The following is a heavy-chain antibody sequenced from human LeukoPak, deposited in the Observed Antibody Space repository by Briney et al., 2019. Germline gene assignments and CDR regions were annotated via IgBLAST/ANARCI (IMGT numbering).Heavy chain of an antibody. CDR1: GYTFTGYY. CDR3: ATTTGYGDWYAFDI. J-gene: IGHJ3*02. V-gene: IGHV1-2*02. D-gene: IGHD4-17*01. CDR2: INPNSGGT. Sequence: ASVKVSCKASGYTFTGYYMHWVRQAPGQGLEWMGWINPNSGGTNYAQKFQGRVTMTRDTSISTAYMELSRLRSEDTAVYYCATTTGYGDWYAFDIWGQGTMVTVSS.